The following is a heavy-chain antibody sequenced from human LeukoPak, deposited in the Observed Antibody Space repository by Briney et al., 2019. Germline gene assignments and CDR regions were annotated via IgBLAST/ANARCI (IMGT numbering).Heavy chain of an antibody. CDR1: GFTFSNYA. J-gene: IGHJ3*02. CDR2: IWYDGSSK. CDR3: ARRHFDAFDI. Sequence: GGSLRLSCAASGFTFSNYAMTWVRRAPGKGLEWVAVIWYDGSSKYYADSVKGRFTISRDNSKNTLYLQMDSLTAEDTAVYYRARRHFDAFDIWGQGTVVTVSS. V-gene: IGHV3-33*08.